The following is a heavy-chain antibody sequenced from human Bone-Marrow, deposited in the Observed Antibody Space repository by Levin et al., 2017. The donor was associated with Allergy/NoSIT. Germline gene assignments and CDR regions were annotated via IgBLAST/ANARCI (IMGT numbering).Heavy chain of an antibody. CDR1: GSPISSGYY. CDR3: ARSYCSGGSCYPKRDYYYGLDV. CDR2: IYHSGAT. V-gene: IGHV4-38-2*01. Sequence: SETLSLTCGVSGSPISSGYYWGWIRQPPGKGLEWIANIYHSGATYYNPSLKSRVTMSLDTSKNHFSLKLTSVTAADTAVYYCARSYCSGGSCYPKRDYYYGLDVWGPGTTVTVSS. J-gene: IGHJ6*02. D-gene: IGHD2-15*01.